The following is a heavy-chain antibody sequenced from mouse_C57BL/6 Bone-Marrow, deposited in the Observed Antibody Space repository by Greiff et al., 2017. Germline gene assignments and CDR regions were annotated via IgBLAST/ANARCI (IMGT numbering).Heavy chain of an antibody. J-gene: IGHJ1*03. V-gene: IGHV14-4*01. CDR3: TTPITTLVAPWYFDV. CDR2: IDPENGDT. CDR1: GFNINDDY. D-gene: IGHD1-1*01. Sequence: VQLQQSGAELVRPGASVKLSCTASGFNINDDYMHWVKQRPEQGLEWIGWIDPENGDTEYASKFQGKATITADTSSNTAYLQLSSLTSEDTAVYYCTTPITTLVAPWYFDVWGTGTSVTVSS.